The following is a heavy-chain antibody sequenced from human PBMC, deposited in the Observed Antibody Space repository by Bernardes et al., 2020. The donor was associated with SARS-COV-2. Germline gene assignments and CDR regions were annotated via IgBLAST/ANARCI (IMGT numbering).Heavy chain of an antibody. CDR1: GFTFSAHN. Sequence: GGSLRLSCAASGFTFSAHNMNWVRQAPGKGLEWVASISSTSGTISYADSVKGRFTISRDNAKDSLHLEMHSLRAEDTAVYYCARDPLTYYYYYVLDVWGQGTTVTVSS. D-gene: IGHD7-27*01. J-gene: IGHJ6*02. CDR2: ISSTSGTI. V-gene: IGHV3-48*04. CDR3: ARDPLTYYYYYVLDV.